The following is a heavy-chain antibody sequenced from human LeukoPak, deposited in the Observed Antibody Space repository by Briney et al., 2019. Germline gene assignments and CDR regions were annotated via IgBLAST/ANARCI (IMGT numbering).Heavy chain of an antibody. J-gene: IGHJ4*02. CDR1: GFTFGDYA. D-gene: IGHD6-19*01. Sequence: GGSLRLSCTASGFTFGDYAMSWFRQAPGKGLEWVGFIRSKAYGGTTEYAASVKGRFTISRDDSKSIAYLQMNSLKTEDTAVYYCTRDRGYSSGWYPWYFDYWGQGTLVTVSS. V-gene: IGHV3-49*03. CDR2: IRSKAYGGTT. CDR3: TRDRGYSSGWYPWYFDY.